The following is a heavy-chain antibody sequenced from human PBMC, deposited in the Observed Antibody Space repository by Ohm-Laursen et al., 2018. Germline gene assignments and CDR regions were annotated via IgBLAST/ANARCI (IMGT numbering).Heavy chain of an antibody. CDR1: GGSISSYY. V-gene: IGHV4-59*07. Sequence: SDTLSLTCIVSGGSISSYYWSWIRRPPGKGLEWIGYIYYSGSTNYNPSLKSRVTISVDTPKNQFSLKLSSVTAADTAVYYCARASYDTSDYYYRPIQFDFWGQGTLVTVSS. J-gene: IGHJ4*02. CDR3: ARASYDTSDYYYRPIQFDF. D-gene: IGHD3-22*01. CDR2: IYYSGST.